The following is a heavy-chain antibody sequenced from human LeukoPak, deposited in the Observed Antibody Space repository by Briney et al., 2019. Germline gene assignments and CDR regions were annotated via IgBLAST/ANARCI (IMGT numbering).Heavy chain of an antibody. J-gene: IGHJ4*02. CDR1: GFTFSSYA. Sequence: GRSLRLSCAASGFTFSSYAMHWVRQAPGKGLEWVAVISYDGSNKYYADSVKGRFTISRDNSKNTLYLQMNSLRAEDRGVYYCARERGSLLFDYWGQGTLVNVSS. CDR2: ISYDGSNK. D-gene: IGHD1-26*01. CDR3: ARERGSLLFDY. V-gene: IGHV3-30-3*01.